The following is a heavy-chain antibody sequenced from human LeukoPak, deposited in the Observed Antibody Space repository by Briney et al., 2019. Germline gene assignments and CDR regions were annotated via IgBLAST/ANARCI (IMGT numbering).Heavy chain of an antibody. D-gene: IGHD3-10*01. CDR1: GFTFSSYG. CDR3: ARDGGYYYGSGSYYYGGGLDY. J-gene: IGHJ4*02. CDR2: IWYDGSNK. V-gene: IGHV3-33*01. Sequence: PGRSPRLSCAASGFTFSSYGMHWVRQAPGKGLEWVAVIWYDGSNKYYADSVKGRFTISRDNSKNTLYLQMNSLRAEDTAVYYCARDGGYYYGSGSYYYGGGLDYWGQGTLVTVSS.